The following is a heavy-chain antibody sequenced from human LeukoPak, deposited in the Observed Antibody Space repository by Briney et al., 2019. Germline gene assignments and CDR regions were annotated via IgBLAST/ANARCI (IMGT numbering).Heavy chain of an antibody. D-gene: IGHD6-19*01. J-gene: IGHJ5*02. Sequence: LVASVKVSCKASGYTFTGYYMHWVRQAPGQGLEWMGWINPNSGGTNYAQKFQGRVTITRDTSIGTAYMELNRLRSDDTAVYYCARDLVAGTGNWFDPWGQGTLVTVSS. CDR1: GYTFTGYY. CDR2: INPNSGGT. V-gene: IGHV1-2*03. CDR3: ARDLVAGTGNWFDP.